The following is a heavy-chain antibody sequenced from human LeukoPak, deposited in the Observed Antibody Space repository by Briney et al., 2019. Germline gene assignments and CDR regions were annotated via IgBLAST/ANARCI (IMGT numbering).Heavy chain of an antibody. Sequence: GGSLRLSCAASGFTFSSYAMHWVRQAPGKGLEWVAVISYDGSNKYYADSVKGRFTISRDNSKNTLYLQMNSLRAEDTAMYYCVKSPNYGNSFDYWGQGTLVTVSS. CDR1: GFTFSSYA. J-gene: IGHJ4*02. V-gene: IGHV3-30-3*01. D-gene: IGHD4-17*01. CDR2: ISYDGSNK. CDR3: VKSPNYGNSFDY.